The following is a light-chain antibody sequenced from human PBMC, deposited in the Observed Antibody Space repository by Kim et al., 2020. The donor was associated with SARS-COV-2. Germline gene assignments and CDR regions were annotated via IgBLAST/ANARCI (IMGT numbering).Light chain of an antibody. Sequence: EIVLTQSPATLSLSLGERATLSCRASQSVSGYLAWYQQRPGQAPRLVIYDTSNRATGIPVRFSGSGSGTDFTLTISSLESEDSAVYYCQHRSDRPPYMYTFGQGTKLEIK. CDR1: QSVSGY. CDR2: DTS. CDR3: QHRSDRPPYMYT. J-gene: IGKJ2*01. V-gene: IGKV3-11*01.